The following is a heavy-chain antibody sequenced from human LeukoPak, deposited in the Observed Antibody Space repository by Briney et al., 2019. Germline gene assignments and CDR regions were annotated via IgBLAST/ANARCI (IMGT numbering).Heavy chain of an antibody. V-gene: IGHV3-53*01. J-gene: IGHJ6*02. CDR3: ARGPLAYCGGDCFFGPGMDV. CDR1: GFTVSSNY. Sequence: PGGSLRLSCAASGFTVSSNYMSWVRQAPGKGLEWVSVIYSGGSTYYADSVKGRFTISRDNSKNTLYLQMNSLRAEDTAVYYCARGPLAYCGGDCFFGPGMDVWGQGTTVTVSS. D-gene: IGHD2-21*02. CDR2: IYSGGST.